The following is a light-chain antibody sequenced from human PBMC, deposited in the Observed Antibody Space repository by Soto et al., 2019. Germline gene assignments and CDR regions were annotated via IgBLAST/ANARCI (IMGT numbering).Light chain of an antibody. CDR1: SSDIGDYDY. CDR3: CSYTDIALDVV. CDR2: DVT. J-gene: IGLJ2*01. V-gene: IGLV2-14*01. Sequence: QSALTQPASVSGSPGQSITISCTGTSSDIGDYDYVSWYQHLPGKAPKLLIFDVTHRPSGVSDRFSGSKSGNTASLTISGVRPEDEADYYCCSYTDIALDVVFGGGTKVTV.